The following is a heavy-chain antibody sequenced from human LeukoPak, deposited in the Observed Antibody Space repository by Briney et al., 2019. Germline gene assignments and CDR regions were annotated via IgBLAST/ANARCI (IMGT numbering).Heavy chain of an antibody. CDR1: GFTFSSYW. Sequence: PGGSLRLSCAASGFTFSSYWMSWVRQAPGKGLEWVANIKQDGSEKHYVESVRGRFTISRDNAKKSLFLHMNSLRVEDTAVYYCARGSEYTSSTNYYFDYWGQGTLVTVSS. J-gene: IGHJ4*02. CDR2: IKQDGSEK. D-gene: IGHD6-6*01. V-gene: IGHV3-7*01. CDR3: ARGSEYTSSTNYYFDY.